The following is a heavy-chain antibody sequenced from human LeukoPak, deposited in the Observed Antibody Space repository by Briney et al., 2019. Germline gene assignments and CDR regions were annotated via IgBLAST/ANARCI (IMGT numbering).Heavy chain of an antibody. Sequence: ASVRVSCKASGYTFTGYYMHWVRQAPGQGLEWMGWINPNSGGTNYAQKFQGRVTMTRDTSISTAYMELSRLRSDDTAVYYCARADWDTAMIDYWGQGTLVTVSS. D-gene: IGHD5-18*01. CDR2: INPNSGGT. J-gene: IGHJ4*02. CDR1: GYTFTGYY. CDR3: ARADWDTAMIDY. V-gene: IGHV1-2*02.